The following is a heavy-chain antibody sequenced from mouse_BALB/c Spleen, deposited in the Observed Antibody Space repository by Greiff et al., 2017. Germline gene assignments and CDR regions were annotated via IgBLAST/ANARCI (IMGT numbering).Heavy chain of an antibody. V-gene: IGHV3-2*02. CDR1: GYSITSDYA. D-gene: IGHD3-2*01. J-gene: IGHJ4*01. CDR2: ISYSGST. CDR3: ARWGQLAY. Sequence: VQLKESGPGLVKPSQSLSLTCTVTGYSITSDYAWNWIRQFPGNKLEWMGYISYSGSTSYNPSLKSRISITRDTSKNQFFLQLNSVTTEDTATYYCARWGQLAYWGQGTSVTVSS.